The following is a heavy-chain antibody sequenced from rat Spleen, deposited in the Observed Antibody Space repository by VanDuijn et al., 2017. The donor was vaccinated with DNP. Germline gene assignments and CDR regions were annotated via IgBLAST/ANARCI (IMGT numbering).Heavy chain of an antibody. CDR2: IWSGGST. J-gene: IGHJ1*01. CDR3: ARFPPGYNGYREWGLDL. CDR1: GFSLTNYG. Sequence: QVQLKESGPGLVQPSQTLSLTCTVSGFSLTNYGVSWVRQPPGKGLEWIGAIWSGGSTDYNSALKSRLSISRDTSKSQVFLKMNSLQIEDTAMFSCARFPPGYNGYREWGLDLWGPGTMVTVSS. V-gene: IGHV2-16*01. D-gene: IGHD1-4*01.